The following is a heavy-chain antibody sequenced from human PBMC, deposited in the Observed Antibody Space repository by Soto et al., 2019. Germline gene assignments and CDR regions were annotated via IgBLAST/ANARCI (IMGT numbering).Heavy chain of an antibody. Sequence: LSLTCTVSGVSIHNSHSFWAWIRQPPGKGLQFIASVYHNGGAHYNSSLKSRVTISVDTANNQVSLRMRSLTAADTAFYYCGRVVEGATRHTDPDSWGQGILVTVSS. CDR3: GRVVEGATRHTDPDS. CDR2: VYHNGGA. D-gene: IGHD2-21*01. V-gene: IGHV4-39*01. J-gene: IGHJ5*01. CDR1: GVSIHNSHSF.